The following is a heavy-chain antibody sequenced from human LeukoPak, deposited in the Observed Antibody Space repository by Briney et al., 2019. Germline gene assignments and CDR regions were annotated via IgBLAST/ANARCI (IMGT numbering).Heavy chain of an antibody. CDR3: AKSLREYYGSGSLPHLDY. Sequence: GGSLRLSCAASGFTFSSYGMSWVRQAPGKGLEWVSAISGSGGSTYYADSVKGRFTISRDNSKNTLYLQMNSLRAEDTAVYYCAKSLREYYGSGSLPHLDYWGQGTLVTVSS. V-gene: IGHV3-23*01. CDR1: GFTFSSYG. CDR2: ISGSGGST. D-gene: IGHD3-10*01. J-gene: IGHJ4*02.